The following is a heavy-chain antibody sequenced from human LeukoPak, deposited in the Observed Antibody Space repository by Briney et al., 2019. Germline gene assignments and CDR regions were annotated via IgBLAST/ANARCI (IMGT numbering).Heavy chain of an antibody. CDR2: ISGNGRST. CDR3: AKCQASATNYHYYGMDV. Sequence: GGSLRLSCAASGFTFSSYAMSWVRQAPGKGLEWVSTISGNGRSTYYGDSVKGRFTISRDNSKKTLYLQMHSLRAEDTAVYYCAKCQASATNYHYYGMDVWGQGTTVTVSS. J-gene: IGHJ6*02. D-gene: IGHD5/OR15-5a*01. V-gene: IGHV3-23*01. CDR1: GFTFSSYA.